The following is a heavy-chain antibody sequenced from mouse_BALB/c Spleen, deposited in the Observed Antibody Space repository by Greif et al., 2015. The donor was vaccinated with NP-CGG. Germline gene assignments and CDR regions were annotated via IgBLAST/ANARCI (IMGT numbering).Heavy chain of an antibody. D-gene: IGHD2-3*01. V-gene: IGHV1-15*01. CDR2: IHPGSGGT. J-gene: IGHJ2*01. CDR3: PRWLLLDY. Sequence: QVQLKESGAELVRPGASGKLSCKALGYTFTDYEMHWVKQTPVHGLEWIGAIHPGSGGTAYNQRFKGKATLTADKSSSPAYMELSSLPSEASAVYHCPRWLLLDYWGQGTTLTVSS. CDR1: GYTFTDYE.